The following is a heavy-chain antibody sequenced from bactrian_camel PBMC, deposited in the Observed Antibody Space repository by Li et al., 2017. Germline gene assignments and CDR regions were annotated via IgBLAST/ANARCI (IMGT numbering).Heavy chain of an antibody. J-gene: IGHJ4*01. CDR1: GNSYRDYS. CDR2: IESSRSV. CDR3: AADRLKCLGATWDGPVWNY. Sequence: VQLVESGGDSVQAGGSLRLSCKVSGNSYRDYSMAWFRQVDVKEREGIAAIESSRSVSYADSVKDRFSISKDNDKNTLYLEMGDLKPEDTAMYYCAADRLKCLGATWDGPVWNYWGQGTQVTVS. D-gene: IGHD4*01. V-gene: IGHV3S53*01.